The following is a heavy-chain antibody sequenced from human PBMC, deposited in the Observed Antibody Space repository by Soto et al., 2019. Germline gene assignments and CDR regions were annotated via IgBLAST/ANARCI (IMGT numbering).Heavy chain of an antibody. CDR3: ARGDYNDYFDF. D-gene: IGHD4-4*01. V-gene: IGHV4-30-2*06. CDR2: IYQSGST. J-gene: IGHJ4*02. Sequence: QVQLQEYVQGRVKTSQTLSRTCAVSGFSINTGGYVWNWLRRSPGKALEWMEHIYQSGSTYYNPSLKGRITISVDMSNIDFSLEVTSVTPADTAVYFCARGDYNDYFDFWGQGALVTVSS. CDR1: GFSINTGGYV.